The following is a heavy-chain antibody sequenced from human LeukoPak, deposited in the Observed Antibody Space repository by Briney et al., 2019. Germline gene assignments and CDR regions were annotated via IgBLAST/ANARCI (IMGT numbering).Heavy chain of an antibody. J-gene: IGHJ4*01. CDR1: GFTFSKNA. CDR2: ISGSGGTT. CDR3: AKAVGTSRAGVDY. Sequence: GGSLRLSCAASGFTFSKNAMTWVRQAPGKGLEWVSGISGSGGTTSYADSVKGRFTISRDNSKNTLYLQMNSLRAEDTAVYYCAKAVGTSRAGVDYWGQGTLLTVSS. V-gene: IGHV3-23*01. D-gene: IGHD2-2*01.